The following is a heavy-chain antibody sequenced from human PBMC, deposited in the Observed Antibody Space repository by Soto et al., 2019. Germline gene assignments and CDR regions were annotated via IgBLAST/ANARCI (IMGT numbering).Heavy chain of an antibody. CDR1: GFTFSSYW. CDR2: IKQDGSEK. CDR3: ARMQKYYYDSSGYHDAFDI. Sequence: GGSLRLSCAASGFTFSSYWMSWVRQAPGKGLEGVANIKQDGSEKDYVDSVKGRFTISRDNAKNSLYLQMNSLRAEDTAVYYCARMQKYYYDSSGYHDAFDIWGQGTMVTVSS. V-gene: IGHV3-7*03. J-gene: IGHJ3*02. D-gene: IGHD3-22*01.